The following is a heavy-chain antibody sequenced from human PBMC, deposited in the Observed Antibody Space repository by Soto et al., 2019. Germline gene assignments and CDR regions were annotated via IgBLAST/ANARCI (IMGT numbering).Heavy chain of an antibody. J-gene: IGHJ4*02. CDR3: ARDSQYSTSWQRFDS. V-gene: IGHV1-18*01. CDR2: VNTYNGNP. Sequence: QVQLVQSGVEVKKPGASVKVSCKASGYTFTDYAISWVRQAPGRGLEWMGWVNTYNGNPNYAQIFQGRVTMTTDTSTDTAYMELRSLKSGDSAVYYCARDSQYSTSWQRFDSWGQGTLVTVSS. D-gene: IGHD6-13*01. CDR1: GYTFTDYA.